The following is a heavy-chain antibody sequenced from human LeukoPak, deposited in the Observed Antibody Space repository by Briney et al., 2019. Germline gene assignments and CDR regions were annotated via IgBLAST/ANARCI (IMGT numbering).Heavy chain of an antibody. J-gene: IGHJ5*02. CDR2: IYYSGST. CDR3: ARQGFSRRPSWFDP. Sequence: SETLSLTCTVSGGSISSYYWSWIRQPPGKGLEWIGYIYYSGSTNYNPSLKSRVTISVDTSKNQFSLKLSSVTAADTAVYYCARQGFSRRPSWFDPWGRGTLVTVSS. CDR1: GGSISSYY. D-gene: IGHD2/OR15-2a*01. V-gene: IGHV4-59*08.